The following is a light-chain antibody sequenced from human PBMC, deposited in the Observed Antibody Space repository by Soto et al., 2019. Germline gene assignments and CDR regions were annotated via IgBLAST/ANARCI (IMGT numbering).Light chain of an antibody. Sequence: EIVLTQSPATLSLSPGERATLSCRASLNVNSYLAWYQQKPGQAPRLLIYDASSRAAGIPARFSGSGSGTDFTLTISSLEPEDFAIYYCQQRQYWPPITFGQGTRLEIK. J-gene: IGKJ5*01. CDR3: QQRQYWPPIT. CDR1: LNVNSY. CDR2: DAS. V-gene: IGKV3-11*01.